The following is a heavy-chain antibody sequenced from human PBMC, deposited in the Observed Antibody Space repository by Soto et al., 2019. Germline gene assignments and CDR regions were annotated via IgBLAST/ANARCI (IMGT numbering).Heavy chain of an antibody. J-gene: IGHJ5*02. CDR1: GGTFSSYT. CDR2: IIPILGIA. D-gene: IGHD6-13*01. CDR3: ARGPPPRSIAAAGKGLFDP. Sequence: SVKVSCKASGGTFSSYTISWVRQAPGQRLEWMGGIIPILGIANYAQKFQGRVTITADKSTSTAYMELSSLRSEDTAVYYCARGPPPRSIAAAGKGLFDPWGQGTLVTVSS. V-gene: IGHV1-69*10.